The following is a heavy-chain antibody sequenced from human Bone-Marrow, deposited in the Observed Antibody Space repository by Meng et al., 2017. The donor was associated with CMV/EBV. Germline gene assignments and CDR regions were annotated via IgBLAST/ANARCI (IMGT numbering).Heavy chain of an antibody. Sequence: GESLKISCAASGFTFSSYAMHWVRQAPGKGLEWVAVISYDGSNKYYADSVKGRFTISRDNSKNTLYLQMNSLRAEDTAVYYCAKDWYSSSFSWANYYYGMDVWGQGTTVTVSS. J-gene: IGHJ6*02. V-gene: IGHV3-30-3*01. CDR3: AKDWYSSSFSWANYYYGMDV. D-gene: IGHD6-6*01. CDR2: ISYDGSNK. CDR1: GFTFSSYA.